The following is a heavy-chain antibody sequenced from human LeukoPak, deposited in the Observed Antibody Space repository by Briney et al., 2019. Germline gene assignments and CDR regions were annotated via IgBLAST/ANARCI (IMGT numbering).Heavy chain of an antibody. J-gene: IGHJ5*02. CDR2: INHSGST. V-gene: IGHV4-34*01. Sequence: PSETLSLTCAVYGGSFSGYYWSWIRQPPGKGLEWIGEINHSGSTNYNPSLKSRVTISVDSSKNQFSLKLSSVTAADTAVYYCARDLKGVNNWFDPWGQGTLVTVSS. CDR3: ARDLKGVNNWFDP. CDR1: GGSFSGYY.